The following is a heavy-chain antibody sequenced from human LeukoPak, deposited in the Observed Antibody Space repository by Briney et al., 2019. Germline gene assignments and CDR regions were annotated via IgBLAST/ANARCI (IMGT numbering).Heavy chain of an antibody. J-gene: IGHJ4*02. Sequence: GGSLRLSCAASGFTFSSYSMNWVRQAPGKGLEWVSSISSSSSYIYYADSVKGRFTISRDNAKNSLYLQMNSLRAEDTAVYYCAAGTTGPWCCYWGQGTLVTVSS. CDR1: GFTFSSYS. CDR2: ISSSSSYI. CDR3: AAGTTGPWCCY. D-gene: IGHD1-7*01. V-gene: IGHV3-21*01.